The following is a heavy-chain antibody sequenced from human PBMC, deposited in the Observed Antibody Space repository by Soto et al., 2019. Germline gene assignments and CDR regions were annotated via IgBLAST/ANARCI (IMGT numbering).Heavy chain of an antibody. V-gene: IGHV3-30-3*01. CDR1: GFTFSSYA. J-gene: IGHJ6*02. CDR2: ISYDGSNK. Sequence: GGSLRLSCAASGFTFSSYAMHWVRQAPGKGLEWVAVISYDGSNKYYADSVKGRFTISRDNSKNTLYLQMNSLRAEDTAVYYCARDAVAGIASGYYYYGMDVWGQGTTVTVSS. CDR3: ARDAVAGIASGYYYYGMDV. D-gene: IGHD6-19*01.